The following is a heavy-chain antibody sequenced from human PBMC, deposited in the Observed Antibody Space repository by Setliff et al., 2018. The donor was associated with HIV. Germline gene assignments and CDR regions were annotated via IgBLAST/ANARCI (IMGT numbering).Heavy chain of an antibody. CDR1: GYIFTDYW. Sequence: GESLKISCEASGYIFTDYWIGWVRQMPGKGLEWMGIIYPGDSDTRYSPSFQGQVTFSADKSISAVYLQWDSLKASDSAIYYCARAPRSPLRWRDNLLSSSSFFMDVWGEGTTVTVSS. J-gene: IGHJ6*03. CDR3: ARAPRSPLRWRDNLLSSSSFFMDV. V-gene: IGHV5-51*01. D-gene: IGHD2-21*01. CDR2: IYPGDSDT.